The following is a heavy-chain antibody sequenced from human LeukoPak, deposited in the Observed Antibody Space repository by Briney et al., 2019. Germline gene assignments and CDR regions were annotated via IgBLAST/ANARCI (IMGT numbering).Heavy chain of an antibody. CDR2: IYYDGST. V-gene: IGHV4-39*01. D-gene: IGHD2-2*01. Sequence: SETLSLTCTVSGGSVSSSSYYWGWIRQPPGKGLEWIGTIYYDGSTYYNPSLKSRVTISVDTSKNQFSLKLSSVTAADTAVFYCARREWGYAVSVWGKGTTVIVSS. J-gene: IGHJ6*04. CDR1: GGSVSSSSYY. CDR3: ARREWGYAVSV.